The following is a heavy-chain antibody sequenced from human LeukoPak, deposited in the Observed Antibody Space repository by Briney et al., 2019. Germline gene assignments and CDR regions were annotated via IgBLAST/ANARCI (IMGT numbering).Heavy chain of an antibody. Sequence: SETLSLTCTVSGGSISSSNYYWGWIRQPPGKGLEWIGSIYYSGSTYYNPSLKSRVTISVDTSKNHFSLKLSSVTAADTAVYYCARGGYSSSWYVFDYWGQGTLVTVSS. V-gene: IGHV4-39*02. CDR1: GGSISSSNYY. CDR3: ARGGYSSSWYVFDY. CDR2: IYYSGST. J-gene: IGHJ4*02. D-gene: IGHD6-13*01.